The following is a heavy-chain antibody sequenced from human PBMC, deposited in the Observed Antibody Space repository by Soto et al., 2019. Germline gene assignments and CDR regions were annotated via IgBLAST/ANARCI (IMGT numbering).Heavy chain of an antibody. V-gene: IGHV4-31*03. CDR2: IYVSGST. Sequence: PSETLSLTCTVSRGSIYTGGYYWTWIRQHPGKALEWIGYIYVSGSTYYNPSLSSRVSMSMDKSKNQISLILTSVTAADTAVYYCARDSRYCTDSGCSIMRDAFDVWGQGTLLTVSS. D-gene: IGHD2-15*01. CDR3: ARDSRYCTDSGCSIMRDAFDV. CDR1: RGSIYTGGYY. J-gene: IGHJ3*01.